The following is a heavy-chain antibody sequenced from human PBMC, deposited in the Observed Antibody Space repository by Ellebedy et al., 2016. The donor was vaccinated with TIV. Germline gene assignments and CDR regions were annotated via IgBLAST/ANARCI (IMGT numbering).Heavy chain of an antibody. V-gene: IGHV3-23*01. CDR1: GFTFSNYV. CDR3: AKVGRRYYESSGDP. D-gene: IGHD3-22*01. J-gene: IGHJ5*02. Sequence: GESLKISCAASGFTFSNYVMSWVRQAPGKGLEWVSPISAGGGATYYADSVKGRFNISRDNSENTLYLQMNSLRAEDTAVYYCAKVGRRYYESSGDPWGQGSLVTVSS. CDR2: ISAGGGAT.